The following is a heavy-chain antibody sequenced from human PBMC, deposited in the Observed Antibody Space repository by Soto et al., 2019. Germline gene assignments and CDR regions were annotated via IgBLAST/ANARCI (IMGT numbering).Heavy chain of an antibody. D-gene: IGHD3-16*01. J-gene: IGHJ6*02. CDR3: ARGGVMWSPTKPYYYYGMDV. V-gene: IGHV4-31*01. Sequence: QVQLQESGPGLAKPSQTISLTCTVYGGSISSGGYYWSWIREHPEEVLECIGCIYYSGSTYYNPSLKSQVTISVDTSKNQFSLKLSSVTAADTAVYYCARGGVMWSPTKPYYYYGMDVWGQGTTVTVSS. CDR2: IYYSGST. CDR1: GGSISSGGYY.